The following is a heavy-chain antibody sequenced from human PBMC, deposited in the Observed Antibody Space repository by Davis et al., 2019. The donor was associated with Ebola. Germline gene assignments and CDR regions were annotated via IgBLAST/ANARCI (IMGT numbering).Heavy chain of an antibody. CDR3: ARTRRGYYYYGMDV. D-gene: IGHD3-10*01. J-gene: IGHJ6*02. Sequence: SETLSLTCAVYGGSFSGYYWSWIRQPPGKGLEWIGEINHSGSTNYNPSLKSRVTRSVDTSKNQFSLKLSSVTAADTAVYYCARTRRGYYYYGMDVWGQGTTVTVSS. V-gene: IGHV4-34*01. CDR2: INHSGST. CDR1: GGSFSGYY.